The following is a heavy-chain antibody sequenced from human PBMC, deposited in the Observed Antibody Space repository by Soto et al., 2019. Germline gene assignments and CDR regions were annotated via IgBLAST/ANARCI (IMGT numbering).Heavy chain of an antibody. D-gene: IGHD2-15*01. CDR1: GFTFRSYA. CDR2: ISGSGGST. V-gene: IGHV3-23*01. J-gene: IGHJ5*02. Sequence: GGSLTLSCAASGFTFRSYAMSWVRQAPGKGLEWVSAISGSGGSTYYADSVKGRFTISRDNSKNTLYLQMNSLRAEDTAVYYCAKDPVVVVAAQFSSTYMWLDPWGKGTLATVAS. CDR3: AKDPVVVVAAQFSSTYMWLDP.